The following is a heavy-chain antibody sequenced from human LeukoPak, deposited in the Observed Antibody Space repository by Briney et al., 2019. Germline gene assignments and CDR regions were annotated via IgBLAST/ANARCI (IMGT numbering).Heavy chain of an antibody. V-gene: IGHV3-30-3*01. D-gene: IGHD1-26*01. CDR3: ARAVYTGGYGGFYFDY. Sequence: GGSLRLSCAASGFTFSSYAMHWVRQAPGKGLEWVAVISYDGSNKYYADSVKGRFTISRDNSKNTLCLQMNGLRAEDTAIYYCARAVYTGGYGGFYFDYWGQGTLVTVSS. J-gene: IGHJ4*02. CDR1: GFTFSSYA. CDR2: ISYDGSNK.